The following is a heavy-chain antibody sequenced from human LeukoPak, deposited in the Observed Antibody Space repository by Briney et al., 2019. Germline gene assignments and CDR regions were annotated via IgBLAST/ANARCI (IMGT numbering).Heavy chain of an antibody. CDR3: ARDPEYYDSSGSNNPSYYFDY. J-gene: IGHJ4*02. CDR1: GFTVSSNY. D-gene: IGHD3-22*01. Sequence: PGGSLRPSCAASGFTVSSNYMSWVRQAPGKGLEWVSVIYSGGSTYYADSVKGRFTISRDNSKNTLYLQMNSLRAEDTAVCYCARDPEYYDSSGSNNPSYYFDYWGQGTLVTVSS. CDR2: IYSGGST. V-gene: IGHV3-66*01.